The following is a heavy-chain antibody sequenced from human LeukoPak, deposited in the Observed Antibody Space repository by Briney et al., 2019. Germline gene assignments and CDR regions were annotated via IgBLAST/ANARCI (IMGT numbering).Heavy chain of an antibody. Sequence: SETLSLTCAVYGGSFSGYYWSWIRQPPGKGLEWIGEINHSGSTNYNPSLKSRVTISVDTSKNQFSLKLSSVTAADTAVYYCARHAITMIVISFCDYWGQGTLVTVSS. CDR1: GGSFSGYY. CDR2: INHSGST. J-gene: IGHJ4*02. D-gene: IGHD3-22*01. CDR3: ARHAITMIVISFCDY. V-gene: IGHV4-34*01.